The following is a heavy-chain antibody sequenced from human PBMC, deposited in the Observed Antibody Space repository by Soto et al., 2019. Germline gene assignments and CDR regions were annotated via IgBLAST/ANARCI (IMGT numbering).Heavy chain of an antibody. CDR1: GFTFSSYA. CDR3: AKGGEGYCSGTSCLYHMDA. V-gene: IGHV3-23*01. D-gene: IGHD2-15*01. J-gene: IGHJ6*03. Sequence: GVSLRLSCAASGFTFSSYAMSWVRQAPGKGLEWVSTISDSGSTYYADSVKGRFTISRDISKNTLYVQMSSLRAEDTAVYYCAKGGEGYCSGTSCLYHMDAWGKGTTVTVSS. CDR2: ISDSGST.